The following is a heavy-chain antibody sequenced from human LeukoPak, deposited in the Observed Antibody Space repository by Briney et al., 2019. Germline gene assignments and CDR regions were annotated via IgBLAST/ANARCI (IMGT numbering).Heavy chain of an antibody. J-gene: IGHJ4*02. Sequence: GGSRDPPFAAPGFTFSRFWMAWVRQATGKGLEWGANIKQDGTEKYYVDSAKGRFTISRDNAKNSLYLQMNSLRVEDTAVYYCAFNDYGERGANFDYWGQGTLVTVSS. CDR1: GFTFSRFW. CDR2: IKQDGTEK. V-gene: IGHV3-7*01. D-gene: IGHD4-17*01. CDR3: AFNDYGERGANFDY.